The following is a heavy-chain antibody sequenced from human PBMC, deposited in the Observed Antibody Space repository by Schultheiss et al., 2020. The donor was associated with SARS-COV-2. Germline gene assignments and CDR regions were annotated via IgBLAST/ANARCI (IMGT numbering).Heavy chain of an antibody. CDR2: MSTDGTKE. D-gene: IGHD2-15*01. CDR1: GFTFSSYE. Sequence: GGSLRLSCATSGFTFSSYEVHWVRQAPGKGLDWVAVMSTDGTKEYYIGSVKGRFTVSRDESKNTAYLQMDSLRPEDTAVYYCVRATMEGYSLWDSWGQGTLVTVSS. J-gene: IGHJ4*02. CDR3: VRATMEGYSLWDS. V-gene: IGHV3-30*03.